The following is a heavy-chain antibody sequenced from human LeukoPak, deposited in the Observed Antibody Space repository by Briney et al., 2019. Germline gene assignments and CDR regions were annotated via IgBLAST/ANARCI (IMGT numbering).Heavy chain of an antibody. CDR3: VRHIIASDDY. V-gene: IGHV3-74*01. J-gene: IGHJ4*02. Sequence: GGSLRLSCAASGFTFTTYWMNWVRQAPGKGLVWVSRINSDGTITSYADSVKGRFTISRDNAKNTLYLEMNGLTPEDTAVYYCVRHIIASDDYWGQGTLVTVSS. CDR2: INSDGTIT. D-gene: IGHD2/OR15-2a*01. CDR1: GFTFTTYW.